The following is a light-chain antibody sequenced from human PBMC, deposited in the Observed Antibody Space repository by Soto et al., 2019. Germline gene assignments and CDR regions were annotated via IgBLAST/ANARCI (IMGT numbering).Light chain of an antibody. CDR2: DAS. CDR3: QQRSNWAPYT. V-gene: IGKV3-11*01. CDR1: QSVSSY. Sequence: EIVLTQSPATLSLSPGERATLSCRASQSVSSYLAWYQQKPGQAPRLLIYDASNRATGIPARFSGSGSGTDFTLTISSLEPEDFAVNYCQQRSNWAPYTFGQGTKLEIK. J-gene: IGKJ2*01.